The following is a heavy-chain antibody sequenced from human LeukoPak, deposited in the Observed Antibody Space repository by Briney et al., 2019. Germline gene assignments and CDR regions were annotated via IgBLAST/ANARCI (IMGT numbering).Heavy chain of an antibody. CDR1: GFTFSSDA. CDR3: AKVGITLVRDTRGHFDY. D-gene: IGHD3-10*01. CDR2: ISGSGGTT. Sequence: GGSLRLSCAASGFTFSSDAMSWVRQAPGKGLEWVSVISGSGGTTYYADSVKGRFTISRDNSKNTLYLQMNSQRAEDTAVYYCAKVGITLVRDTRGHFDYWGQGTLVTVSS. J-gene: IGHJ4*02. V-gene: IGHV3-23*01.